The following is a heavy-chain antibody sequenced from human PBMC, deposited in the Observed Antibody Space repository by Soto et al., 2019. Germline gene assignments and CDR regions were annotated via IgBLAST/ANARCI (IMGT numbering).Heavy chain of an antibody. CDR1: GFTFNSYA. CDR2: IAYDAGTK. J-gene: IGHJ4*02. D-gene: IGHD5-18*01. Sequence: GRSLRLSCAASGFTFNSYAMHWVRQAPGQGLEWVAVIAYDAGTKYYADSVKGRFSISRDKSKNALYLQMNRRRGEDTAVYYGATNSYGYVSEDYFEDCGQGTLVTXSA. CDR3: ATNSYGYVSEDYFED. V-gene: IGHV3-30*03.